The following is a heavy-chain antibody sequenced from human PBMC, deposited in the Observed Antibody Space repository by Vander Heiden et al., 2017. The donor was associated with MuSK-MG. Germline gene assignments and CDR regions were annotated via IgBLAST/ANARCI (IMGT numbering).Heavy chain of an antibody. CDR3: ARVCDIWTGYADYWDY. D-gene: IGHD3-9*01. CDR2: IMPSLCTA. J-gene: IGHJ4*01. CDR1: GGTVSSYA. V-gene: IGHV1-69*01. Sequence: VLLVQSWAGVKNPGSSVNVSCKASGGTVSSYATSWVRQDPGQGLELMRGIMPSLCTANDAQKFQGRVTITADESTSTAYMELSSLSSEHTAVYPWARVCDIWTGYADYWDYW.